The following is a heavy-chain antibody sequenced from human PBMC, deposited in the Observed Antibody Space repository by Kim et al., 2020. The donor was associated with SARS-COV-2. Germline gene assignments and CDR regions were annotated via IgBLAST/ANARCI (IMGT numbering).Heavy chain of an antibody. Sequence: GGSLRLSCAASGFTFSNAWMSWVRQAPGKGLEWVCRIKSKTDGGTTDYAAPVKGRFTISRDDSKNTLYLQMNSLKTEDTAVYYCTTGDIVVVPAAPLFDYWGQGTLVTVSS. D-gene: IGHD2-2*01. CDR3: TTGDIVVVPAAPLFDY. V-gene: IGHV3-15*01. CDR1: GFTFSNAW. J-gene: IGHJ4*02. CDR2: IKSKTDGGTT.